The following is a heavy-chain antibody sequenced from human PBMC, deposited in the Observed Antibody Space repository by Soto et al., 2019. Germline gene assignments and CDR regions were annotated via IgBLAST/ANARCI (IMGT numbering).Heavy chain of an antibody. Sequence: QVQLQQWGAGLLKPSETLSLTCAVYGGSFSGYYWSWIRQPPGKGLEWIGEINHSGSTHYNPSLKRRVNIYGDTSKNQFSLKLSSVTAADTAVYYCAGTVTTDYYYGMDVWGQGTTVTVS. CDR3: AGTVTTDYYYGMDV. J-gene: IGHJ6*02. CDR1: GGSFSGYY. CDR2: INHSGST. V-gene: IGHV4-34*01. D-gene: IGHD4-17*01.